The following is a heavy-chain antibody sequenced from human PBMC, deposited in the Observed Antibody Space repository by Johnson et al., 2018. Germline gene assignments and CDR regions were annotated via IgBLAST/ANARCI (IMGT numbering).Heavy chain of an antibody. V-gene: IGHV3-11*04. Sequence: QVQLVQSGGGLVKPGGSLRLSCVASGFTFSDYYMSWIRQAPGKGLEWLSYISGDGRDRYYVDSVKGRFTISRDNTKNSLYLQMNSLRAEDTAVYYCARPVREPTDWGLGTLVTVSS. CDR1: GFTFSDYY. J-gene: IGHJ4*02. D-gene: IGHD1-14*01. CDR3: ARPVREPTD. CDR2: ISGDGRDR.